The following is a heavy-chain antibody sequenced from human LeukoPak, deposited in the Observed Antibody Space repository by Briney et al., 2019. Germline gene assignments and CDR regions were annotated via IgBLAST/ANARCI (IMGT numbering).Heavy chain of an antibody. J-gene: IGHJ6*03. CDR3: ARDTYCSSTSCFPYYMDV. CDR2: ISVYYGNT. Sequence: ASVKVSCKASNYTFTNYGITWVRQAPGQGLEWMGWISVYYGNTKYAQKLQGRVTMTTDTSTNIVYMELRSLRSDDTAVYYCARDTYCSSTSCFPYYMDVWGKGTTVTVSS. D-gene: IGHD2-2*01. V-gene: IGHV1-18*01. CDR1: NYTFTNYG.